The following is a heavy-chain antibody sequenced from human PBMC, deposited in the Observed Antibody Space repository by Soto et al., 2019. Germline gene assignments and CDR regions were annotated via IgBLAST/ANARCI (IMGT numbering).Heavy chain of an antibody. CDR1: GFTFSSYS. J-gene: IGHJ6*03. Sequence: GGSLRLSCAASGFTFSSYSMNWVRQAPGKGLEWVSYISSSSSTIYYADSVKGRFTISRDNAKNSLYLQMNSLRAEDTAVYYCAREISYDFWSGYYVSGYYYYMDVWGKGTTVTVSS. CDR2: ISSSSSTI. CDR3: AREISYDFWSGYYVSGYYYYMDV. D-gene: IGHD3-3*01. V-gene: IGHV3-48*01.